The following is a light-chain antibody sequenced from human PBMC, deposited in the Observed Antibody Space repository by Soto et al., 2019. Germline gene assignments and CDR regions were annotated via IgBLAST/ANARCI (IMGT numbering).Light chain of an antibody. CDR2: EDR. Sequence: QSVLTQPASVSESPGQSITISCTGTSNDVANNKFVSWYQQSPGKGPKLLIYEDRRRPPGVSNRFSASKSGNTASLAIAGLQAEDEGDYYCQSYDSSLSGYVFGTGTKVTVL. CDR1: SNDVANNKF. V-gene: IGLV2-14*02. J-gene: IGLJ1*01. CDR3: QSYDSSLSGYV.